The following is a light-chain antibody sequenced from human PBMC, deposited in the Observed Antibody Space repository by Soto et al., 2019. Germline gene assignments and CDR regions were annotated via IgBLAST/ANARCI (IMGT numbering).Light chain of an antibody. CDR3: QQYGSSPFT. CDR2: GAS. CDR1: QSVSSN. Sequence: EIVITQAPATLSVSPVERAALSCRASQSVSSNLAWYQQKPGQAPRLLIYGASNRATGIPDRFSGSGSGTDFTLTISRLEPEDFAVYYCQQYGSSPFTFGPGTKVDIK. J-gene: IGKJ3*01. V-gene: IGKV3-20*01.